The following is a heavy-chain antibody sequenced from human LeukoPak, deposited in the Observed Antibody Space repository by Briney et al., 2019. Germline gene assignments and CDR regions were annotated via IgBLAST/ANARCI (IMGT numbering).Heavy chain of an antibody. D-gene: IGHD1-26*01. V-gene: IGHV3-74*01. J-gene: IGHJ4*02. CDR1: GFTFSSYW. CDR3: VRLKGGY. Sequence: PGGSLRLSCAASGFTFSSYWMHWVRQAPGKGLVWVSRINGDSSTTAYADSVKGRFTISRDNAKNTAYLQINSLRAEDTAVYYCVRLKGGYWGQGTLVTVSS. CDR2: INGDSSTT.